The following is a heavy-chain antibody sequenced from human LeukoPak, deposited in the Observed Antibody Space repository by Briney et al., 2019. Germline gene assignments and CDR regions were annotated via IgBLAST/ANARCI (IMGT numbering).Heavy chain of an antibody. D-gene: IGHD3-9*01. CDR3: ASSAGYDILTGYYLV. V-gene: IGHV3-30*03. J-gene: IGHJ4*02. CDR2: ISYDGSNK. CDR1: GFTFSSYG. Sequence: GGSLRLSCAASGFTFSSYGMHWVRQAPGKGLEWVAVISYDGSNKYYAASVKGRFSLSRDNSKNTLYLQMNTLRAEDTAVYYCASSAGYDILTGYYLVWGQGTLVTVSS.